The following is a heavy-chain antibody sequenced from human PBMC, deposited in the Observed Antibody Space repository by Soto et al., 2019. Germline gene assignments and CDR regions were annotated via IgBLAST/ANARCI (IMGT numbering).Heavy chain of an antibody. CDR3: ASDVQVNYFDNTYRSYAMDV. D-gene: IGHD3-9*01. CDR1: GGTFSDHA. V-gene: IGHV1-69*01. J-gene: IGHJ6*02. CDR2: INPFFKGT. Sequence: QVQLVQSGTEVKMPGSSVKVSCKAFGGTFSDHAVSWVRQAPGQGLEWMGVINPFFKGTKYAQKFQGRLTITADDSTSTAYMDLYSLIYEDTAVYYYASDVQVNYFDNTYRSYAMDVWGQGTTVIVSS.